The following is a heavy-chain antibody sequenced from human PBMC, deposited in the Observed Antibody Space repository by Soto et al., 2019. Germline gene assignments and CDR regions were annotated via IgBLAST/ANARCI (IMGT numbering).Heavy chain of an antibody. V-gene: IGHV1-2*02. J-gene: IGHJ6*03. Sequence: ASVKVSCKASGYTFTGYYMHWVRQAPGQGLEWMGWINPNSGDTDYAQKFQGRVTMTRNTSISTAYMELSSLRSEDTAVYYCAREYYGSGSYYYYYYYYMDVWGKGTTVTVSS. CDR1: GYTFTGYY. CDR2: INPNSGDT. D-gene: IGHD3-10*01. CDR3: AREYYGSGSYYYYYYYYMDV.